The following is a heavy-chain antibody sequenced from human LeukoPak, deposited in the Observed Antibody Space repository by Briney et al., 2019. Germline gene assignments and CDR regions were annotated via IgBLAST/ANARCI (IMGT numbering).Heavy chain of an antibody. Sequence: GGSLRLSCAASGFTFSSYDMRWVRQAPGRGLEWVSSISGSGGTTYYADSVKGRFTISRDNSRNKLDLHMPSLRAEDTAVYYCAKDSALWGQGTLVTVSS. V-gene: IGHV3-23*01. J-gene: IGHJ4*02. D-gene: IGHD3-10*01. CDR1: GFTFSSYD. CDR2: ISGSGGTT. CDR3: AKDSAL.